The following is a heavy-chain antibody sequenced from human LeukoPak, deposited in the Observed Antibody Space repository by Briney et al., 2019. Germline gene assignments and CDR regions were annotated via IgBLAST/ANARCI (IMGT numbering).Heavy chain of an antibody. J-gene: IGHJ3*02. V-gene: IGHV3-53*01. CDR2: IYSGGTT. Sequence: GGSLRLSCAASGFTVSSNYMSWVRQAPGKGLEWVSVIYSGGTTHYADSVKGRFTVSRDNSKNTLYLQMNSLRAEDTAVYYCASSLYSSGWSLNSGAFDIWGQGTMVTVSS. CDR1: GFTVSSNY. D-gene: IGHD6-13*01. CDR3: ASSLYSSGWSLNSGAFDI.